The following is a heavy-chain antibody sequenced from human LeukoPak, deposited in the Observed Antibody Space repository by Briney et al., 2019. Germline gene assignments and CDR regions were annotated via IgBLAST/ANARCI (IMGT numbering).Heavy chain of an antibody. V-gene: IGHV4-59*12. CDR3: ARDYGDYSRVAYNWFDP. CDR1: GGSISSYY. CDR2: IYYSGST. J-gene: IGHJ5*02. Sequence: KPSETLSLTCTDSGGSISSYYWSWIRQPPGKGLEWIWSIYYSGSTYYNPSLKSRVTISVDTSKNQFSLKLSSVTAADTAVYYCARDYGDYSRVAYNWFDPWCQGTLVTVSS. D-gene: IGHD4-17*01.